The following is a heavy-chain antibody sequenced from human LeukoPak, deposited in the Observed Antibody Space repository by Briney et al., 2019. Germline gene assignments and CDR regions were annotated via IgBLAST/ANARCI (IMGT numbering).Heavy chain of an antibody. CDR2: ISAYNGNT. CDR1: GYTFIRCG. J-gene: IGHJ4*02. Sequence: ASVKVSCKASGYTFIRCGISCVRQAPGQGLEWMGWISAYNGNTNYAQKFQGRVTMTTDTSTSTAYMELRSLRSDDTAVYYCARGVVVVTALPFDYWDQGTGVTVSS. CDR3: ARGVVVVTALPFDY. D-gene: IGHD2-21*02. V-gene: IGHV1-18*01.